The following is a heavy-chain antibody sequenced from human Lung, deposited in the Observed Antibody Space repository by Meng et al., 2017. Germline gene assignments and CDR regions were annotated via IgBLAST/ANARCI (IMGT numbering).Heavy chain of an antibody. J-gene: IGHJ5*02. D-gene: IGHD5-12*01. CDR1: GSTFTGDY. Sequence: GRLDRSEGGLKEPVAPLNGSCKSSGSTFTGDYMHWVRQATGQGLEWTGRINPNSGVTNYAQKFQGRVTMTRDPSISRAHMGLSRLRSDDTAVYYCARGGGYVTRVDPWGQGTLVTVSS. V-gene: IGHV1-2*06. CDR3: ARGGGYVTRVDP. CDR2: INPNSGVT.